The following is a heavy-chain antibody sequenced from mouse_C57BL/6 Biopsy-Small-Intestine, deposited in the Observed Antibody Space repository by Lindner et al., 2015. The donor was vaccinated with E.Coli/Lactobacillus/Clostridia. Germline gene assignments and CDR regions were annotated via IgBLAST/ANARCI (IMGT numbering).Heavy chain of an antibody. CDR3: ARRGKYAMDY. Sequence: VQLQESGPELVKPGASVKISCKASGYAFSSSWMNWVKQRPGKGLEWIGRIYPGDGDTNYNGKFRGKATLTADKSSSTAYMQLSSLTSEDSAVYFCARRGKYAMDYWGQGTSVTVSS. CDR1: GYAFSSSW. V-gene: IGHV1-82*01. D-gene: IGHD2-1*01. CDR2: IYPGDGDT. J-gene: IGHJ4*01.